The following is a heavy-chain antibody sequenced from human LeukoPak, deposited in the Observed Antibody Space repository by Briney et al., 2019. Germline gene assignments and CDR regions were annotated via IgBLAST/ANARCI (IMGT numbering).Heavy chain of an antibody. CDR3: ASPNYYGSGTHQE. CDR2: IYYSGST. D-gene: IGHD3-10*01. CDR1: GSSISSSSYY. J-gene: IGHJ4*02. V-gene: IGHV4-39*01. Sequence: PSETLSLTCTVSGSSISSSSYYWGWIRQPPGKGLEWIGSIYYSGSTYYNPSLKSRVTISVDTSKNQFSLKLSSVTAADTAVYYCASPNYYGSGTHQEWGQGTLVTVSS.